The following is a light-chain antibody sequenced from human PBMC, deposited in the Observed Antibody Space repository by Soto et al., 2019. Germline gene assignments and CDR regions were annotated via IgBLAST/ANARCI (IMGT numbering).Light chain of an antibody. CDR3: QAYDNSLGVFVL. V-gene: IGLV2-14*01. J-gene: IGLJ3*02. Sequence: QSALTQPASVSGSPGQSITISCTGTSSDVGGYNYVSWYQQHPGKAPKLMIYEVSNRPSGVPDRFSGSKSGTSASLAITGLQAEDEADYYCQAYDNSLGVFVLFGGGTKVTVL. CDR2: EVS. CDR1: SSDVGGYNY.